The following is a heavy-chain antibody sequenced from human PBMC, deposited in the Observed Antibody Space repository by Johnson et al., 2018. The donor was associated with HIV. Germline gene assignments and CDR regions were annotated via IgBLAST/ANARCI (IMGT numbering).Heavy chain of an antibody. CDR1: GFTFSSYA. CDR3: AREFGQASSYAFDI. Sequence: QVQLVESGGGLVQPGRSLKLSCAASGFTFSSYAMHWVRQAPGKGLEWVAVISYDGSNKYYADSVKGRFTISRDNAKNSLYLQMNSLRAEDTAVYYCAREFGQASSYAFDIWGQGTMVTVSS. J-gene: IGHJ3*02. CDR2: ISYDGSNK. V-gene: IGHV3-30*04. D-gene: IGHD3/OR15-3a*01.